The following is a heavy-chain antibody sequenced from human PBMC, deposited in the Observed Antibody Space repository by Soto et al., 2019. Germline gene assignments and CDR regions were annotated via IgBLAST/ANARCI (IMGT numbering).Heavy chain of an antibody. CDR1: GFTFSSYG. D-gene: IGHD3-22*01. V-gene: IGHV3-33*01. CDR2: IWYDGSNK. J-gene: IGHJ3*02. Sequence: GGSLRLSCAASGFTFSSYGMHWVRQAPGKGLEWVAVIWYDGSNKYYADSVKGRFTISRDNSKNTLYLQMNSLRAEDTAVYYFARDREYYYDSSGYLGLDAFDIWGQGTMVTV. CDR3: ARDREYYYDSSGYLGLDAFDI.